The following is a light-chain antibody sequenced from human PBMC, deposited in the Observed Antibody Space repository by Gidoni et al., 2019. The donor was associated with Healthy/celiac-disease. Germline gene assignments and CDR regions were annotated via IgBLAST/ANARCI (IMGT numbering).Light chain of an antibody. Sequence: DIHTTQSPSSLSASVGDRVTITCRASQSISSYLNWYQQKPGKAPKLLIYAASSLQSGVPSRFSGSGSGTDFTLTISSLQPEDFATYYCQQSYSTPPITFGQXTRLEIK. V-gene: IGKV1-39*01. CDR3: QQSYSTPPIT. CDR2: AAS. J-gene: IGKJ5*01. CDR1: QSISSY.